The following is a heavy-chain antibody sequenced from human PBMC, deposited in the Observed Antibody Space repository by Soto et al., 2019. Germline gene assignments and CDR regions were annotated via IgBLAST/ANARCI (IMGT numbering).Heavy chain of an antibody. J-gene: IGHJ6*02. D-gene: IGHD3-9*01. CDR1: GGTFSSYA. CDR2: IIPIFGTA. CDR3: ARHPSPDYDILTSYYYYYYYGMDV. V-gene: IGHV1-69*06. Sequence: SVKVSCKASGGTFSSYAISWVRQAPGQGLEWMGGIIPIFGTANYAQKFQGRVTITADKSTSTAYMELSSLRSEDTAVYYCARHPSPDYDILTSYYYYYYYGMDVWGQGTTVTVSS.